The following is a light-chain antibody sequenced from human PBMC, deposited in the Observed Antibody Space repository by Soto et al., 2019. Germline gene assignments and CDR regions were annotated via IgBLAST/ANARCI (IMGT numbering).Light chain of an antibody. Sequence: ENVLTPPPATPSLSLAERATSSSRASRTASRSLAWYQQKPGQAPRLLIYDASNRATGIPARFSGSGSGTDFTLTISNLEPEDFAVYYCQQRSDWPITFGQGTRLEIK. CDR2: DAS. CDR1: RTASRS. V-gene: IGKV3-11*01. J-gene: IGKJ5*01. CDR3: QQRSDWPIT.